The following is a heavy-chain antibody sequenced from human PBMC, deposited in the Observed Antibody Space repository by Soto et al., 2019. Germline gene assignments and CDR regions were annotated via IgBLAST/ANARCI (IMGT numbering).Heavy chain of an antibody. Sequence: SETLSLTCTVSGGSVSSGSYYWSWIRQPPGKGLEWIGYIYDSGSTTYNPSLKSRVTISVDTSKNQFSLRLSSVTAADTAVYYCARKVSTSFYYYYYGMDVWGQGTTVTVSS. J-gene: IGHJ6*02. CDR1: GGSVSSGSYY. V-gene: IGHV4-61*01. D-gene: IGHD1-26*01. CDR2: IYDSGST. CDR3: ARKVSTSFYYYYYGMDV.